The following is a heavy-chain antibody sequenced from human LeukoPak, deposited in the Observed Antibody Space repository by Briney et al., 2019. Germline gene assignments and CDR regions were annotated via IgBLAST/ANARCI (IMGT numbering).Heavy chain of an antibody. CDR1: GFTFSSYA. D-gene: IGHD6-13*01. CDR3: ARGPAGTDY. CDR2: ISYDGSNK. J-gene: IGHJ4*02. V-gene: IGHV3-30-3*01. Sequence: GGSLRLSCAASGFTFSSYAMLWVRQAPGKGLEWVAVISYDGSNKYYADSVKGRFTISRDNSKNTLYLQMNSLRAEDTAVYYCARGPAGTDYWGQGTLVTVSS.